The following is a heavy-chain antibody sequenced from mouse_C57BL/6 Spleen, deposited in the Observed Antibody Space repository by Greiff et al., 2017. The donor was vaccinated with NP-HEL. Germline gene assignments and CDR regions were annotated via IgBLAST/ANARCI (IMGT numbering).Heavy chain of an antibody. D-gene: IGHD2-3*01. J-gene: IGHJ2*01. V-gene: IGHV1-85*01. CDR3: ARDDGYSYFDY. CDR1: GYTFTSYD. Sequence: LVESGPELVKPGASVKLSCKASGYTFTSYDINWVKQRPGQGLEWIGWIYPRDGSTQYNEKFKGKATLTVDTSSSTAYMELHSLTSEDSAVYFCARDDGYSYFDYWGQGTTLTVSS. CDR2: IYPRDGST.